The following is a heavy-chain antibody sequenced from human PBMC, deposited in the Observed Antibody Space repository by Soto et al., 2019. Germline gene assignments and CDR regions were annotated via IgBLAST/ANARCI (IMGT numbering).Heavy chain of an antibody. Sequence: GASVKVSCKASGYTFTSYGISWVRQAPGQGLEWMGWISAYNGNTNYAQKLQGRVTMTTDTSTSTAYMELRSLRSDDTAVYYCARNPLFMETGDWFDPWGQGTLVTVSS. D-gene: IGHD3-3*01. V-gene: IGHV1-18*04. CDR1: GYTFTSYG. CDR2: ISAYNGNT. CDR3: ARNPLFMETGDWFDP. J-gene: IGHJ5*02.